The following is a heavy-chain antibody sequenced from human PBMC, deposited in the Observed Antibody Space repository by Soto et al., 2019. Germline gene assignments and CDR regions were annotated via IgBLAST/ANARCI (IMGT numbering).Heavy chain of an antibody. CDR1: GFSLSTSGVG. CDR2: IYWNDDK. J-gene: IGHJ5*02. V-gene: IGHV2-5*01. CDR3: AHRTDSGYSSGWPPRDWFDP. D-gene: IGHD6-19*01. Sequence: SCPTLVNPTQTLTLTCTFSGFSLSTSGVGVGWIRQPPGKALEWLALIYWNDDKRYSPSLKSRLTITKDTSKNQVVLTMTNMDPVDTATYYCAHRTDSGYSSGWPPRDWFDPWGQGTLVTVS.